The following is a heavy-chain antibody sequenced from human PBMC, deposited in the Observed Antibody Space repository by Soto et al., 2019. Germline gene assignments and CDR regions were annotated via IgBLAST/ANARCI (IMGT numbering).Heavy chain of an antibody. Sequence: QVQLVESGGGVVQPGRSLRISCAASGFTFSSYGMHWVRQAPGKGLEWVAVISYDGGKKYYADSVKGRFTISRDNPKNTLYLQMNSLRAEDTAVYYCAKVVGYCSGSSCSDQYYFYYGMDVWGQGTTVTVSS. CDR1: GFTFSSYG. D-gene: IGHD2-15*01. CDR3: AKVVGYCSGSSCSDQYYFYYGMDV. V-gene: IGHV3-30*18. J-gene: IGHJ6*02. CDR2: ISYDGGKK.